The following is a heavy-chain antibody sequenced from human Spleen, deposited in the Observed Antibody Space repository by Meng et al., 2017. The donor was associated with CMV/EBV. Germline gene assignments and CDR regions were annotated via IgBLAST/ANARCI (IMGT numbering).Heavy chain of an antibody. CDR3: ARDSMTYPATFDY. CDR2: ISTSGSNI. Sequence: GESLKISCEASGFTVSDNYMSWIRQAPGKGLEWVSYISTSGSNIHYSDSVRGRFTISRDNAKNSLYLQMNSLRAEDTAVYYCARDSMTYPATFDYWGQGTLVTVSS. D-gene: IGHD2-2*01. V-gene: IGHV3-11*04. CDR1: GFTVSDNY. J-gene: IGHJ4*02.